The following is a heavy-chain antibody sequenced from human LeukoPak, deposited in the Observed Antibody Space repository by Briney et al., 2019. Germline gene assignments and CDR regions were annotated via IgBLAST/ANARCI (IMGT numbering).Heavy chain of an antibody. D-gene: IGHD5-18*01. J-gene: IGHJ4*02. CDR3: ARALSYSYGSMDF. V-gene: IGHV3-21*01. Sequence: GGSLRLSCAASVFTFSSYSMNWVRQAPGKGLEWVSSISSGSKYIYNADSVKGRFTISRDNAKNSLYLQMNSLRAEDTAVYYCARALSYSYGSMDFWGQGTLVIVSS. CDR2: ISSGSKYI. CDR1: VFTFSSYS.